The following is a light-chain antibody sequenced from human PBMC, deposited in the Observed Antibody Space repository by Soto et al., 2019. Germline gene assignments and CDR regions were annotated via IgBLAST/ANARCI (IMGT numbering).Light chain of an antibody. CDR3: QQFNCFPLT. CDR2: DAS. Sequence: IPLTQSPSSLSASVGDRVTITCRAGQDIGSALAWYQQRPGKAPQLLLSDASNLEAGVPSRFSGSGSGTDFTLTITSLRPEDFATYYCQQFNCFPLTSGGWNKVQIK. J-gene: IGKJ4*01. V-gene: IGKV1-13*02. CDR1: QDIGSA.